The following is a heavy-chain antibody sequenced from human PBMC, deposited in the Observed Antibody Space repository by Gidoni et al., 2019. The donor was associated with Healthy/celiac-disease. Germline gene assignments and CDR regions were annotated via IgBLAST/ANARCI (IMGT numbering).Heavy chain of an antibody. J-gene: IGHJ5*02. CDR2: IFYSGGT. CDR3: ARASTDYDFWSGYSNWFDP. CDR1: GGSVSSGSYY. Sequence: QVQLQESGPGLVKPSETLSLTCTVSGGSVSSGSYYWSWFRQPPGKGLEWIGYIFYSGGTNYNPFLKSPVTISVDTSKNQFSLKLSSVTAADTAVYYCARASTDYDFWSGYSNWFDPWGQGTLVTVSS. V-gene: IGHV4-61*01. D-gene: IGHD3-3*01.